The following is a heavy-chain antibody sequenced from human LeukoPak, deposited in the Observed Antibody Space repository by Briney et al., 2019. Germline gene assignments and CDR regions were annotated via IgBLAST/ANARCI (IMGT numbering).Heavy chain of an antibody. CDR3: ARKSGWYGSYYYGMDV. Sequence: PGGSLRLSCAASGFTFSSYSMNWVRQAPGKGLEWVSSISSSSSYIYYADSVKGRFTISRDNAKNSLYLQMNSLRAEDTAVYYCARKSGWYGSYYYGMDVRGKGTTVTVSS. J-gene: IGHJ6*04. V-gene: IGHV3-21*01. CDR1: GFTFSSYS. CDR2: ISSSSSYI. D-gene: IGHD6-19*01.